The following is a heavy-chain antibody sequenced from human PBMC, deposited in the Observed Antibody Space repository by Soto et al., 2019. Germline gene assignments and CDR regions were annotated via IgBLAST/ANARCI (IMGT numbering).Heavy chain of an antibody. CDR2: SYYSGSA. Sequence: PSETLSLTCSFSGDSINKDVYYWTWIRQHPGKGLEWMGYSYYSGSAYYNPSLKSRVTISADTSKNQFSLQLTSVTAADTAVYYCATNRVTRPDWFASRGKGSRVS. CDR3: ATNRVTRPDWFAS. CDR1: GDSINKDVYY. V-gene: IGHV4-31*03. J-gene: IGHJ5*01.